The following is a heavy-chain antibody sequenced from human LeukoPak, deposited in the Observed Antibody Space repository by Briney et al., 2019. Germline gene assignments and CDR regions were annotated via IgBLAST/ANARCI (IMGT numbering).Heavy chain of an antibody. J-gene: IGHJ4*02. V-gene: IGHV4-59*08. Sequence: SETLSHTCNVSGGSISSDYWSWIRQPPGKGLEWIGNIYYSGSTNYNPSLKSRVTISVDTSKNQFSLMLSSVTAADTALYYCARGGYIYGFDYWGQGTPVTVSS. CDR1: GGSISSDY. D-gene: IGHD5-18*01. CDR2: IYYSGST. CDR3: ARGGYIYGFDY.